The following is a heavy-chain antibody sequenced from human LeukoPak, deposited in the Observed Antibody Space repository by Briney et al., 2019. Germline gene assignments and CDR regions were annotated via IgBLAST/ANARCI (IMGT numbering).Heavy chain of an antibody. Sequence: GGSLRLSCAASGFTVSNNYMMWVRQAPGKGLEWVSDIYRSGGTNYADSVKGRFTISRDNSKNTLYLQVNSLRAEDTAVYYCAKEGGIQLWLPINYWGQGTLVTVSS. CDR1: GFTVSNNY. CDR2: IYRSGGT. D-gene: IGHD5-18*01. V-gene: IGHV3-53*01. CDR3: AKEGGIQLWLPINY. J-gene: IGHJ4*02.